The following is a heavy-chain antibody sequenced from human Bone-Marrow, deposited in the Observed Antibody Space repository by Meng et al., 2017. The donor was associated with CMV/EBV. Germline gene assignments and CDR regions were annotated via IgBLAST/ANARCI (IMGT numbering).Heavy chain of an antibody. CDR1: GYTFTGYY. D-gene: IGHD4-23*01. CDR3: ARDLGLHGGNSVFIMVRAFDI. CDR2: INPNSGGT. V-gene: IGHV1-2*02. Sequence: ASVKVSCKASGYTFTGYYMHWVRQAPGQGLEWMGWINPNSGGTNYAQMFQGRVTMTRDTSISTAYMELSRLRSDDTAVYYCARDLGLHGGNSVFIMVRAFDIWGQGTMVTVSS. J-gene: IGHJ3*02.